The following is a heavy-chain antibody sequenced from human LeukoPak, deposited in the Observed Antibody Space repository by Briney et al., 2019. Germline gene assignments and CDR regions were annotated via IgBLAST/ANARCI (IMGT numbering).Heavy chain of an antibody. CDR1: GFTFSSYG. Sequence: PGGSLRLSCAASGFTFSSYGMHWVRQAPGKGLEWVAVIWYDGSNKYYADSVKGRFNISRDNSKNTLYLQMNSLRAEDTAVYYCARSGDTAMGNFDYWGQGTLLTVSS. J-gene: IGHJ4*02. CDR2: IWYDGSNK. CDR3: ARSGDTAMGNFDY. V-gene: IGHV3-33*01. D-gene: IGHD5-18*01.